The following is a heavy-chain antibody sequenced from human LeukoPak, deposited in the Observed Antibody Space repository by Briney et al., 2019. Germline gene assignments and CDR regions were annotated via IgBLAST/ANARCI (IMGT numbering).Heavy chain of an antibody. Sequence: GGSLRLSCAASGFTFSSYSMNWVRQAPGKGLEWVSSISSSSSYIYYADSVKGRFIISRDNAKNSLYLQMNSLRAEDTAVYYCARDFSSAMVLSNFDYWGQGTLVTVSS. CDR1: GFTFSSYS. CDR3: ARDFSSAMVLSNFDY. J-gene: IGHJ4*02. D-gene: IGHD5-18*01. CDR2: ISSSSSYI. V-gene: IGHV3-21*01.